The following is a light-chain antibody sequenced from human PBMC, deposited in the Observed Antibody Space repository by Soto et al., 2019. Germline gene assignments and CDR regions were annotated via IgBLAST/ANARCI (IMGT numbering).Light chain of an antibody. CDR3: QQRSNWPPTWT. CDR1: QSVSTY. Sequence: EIVLTQSPATLCLSPGERATLSCRASQSVSTYLAWYQQKPGQAPRLLIYDASKRATGIPARFSGSGSGTDFTLTITSLEPEDFGVYYCQQRSNWPPTWTFGQGTKVDIK. CDR2: DAS. V-gene: IGKV3-11*01. J-gene: IGKJ1*01.